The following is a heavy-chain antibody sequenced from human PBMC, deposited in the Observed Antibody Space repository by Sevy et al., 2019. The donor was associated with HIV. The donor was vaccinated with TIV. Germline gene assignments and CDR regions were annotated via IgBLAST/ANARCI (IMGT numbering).Heavy chain of an antibody. CDR2: FDPTGGSR. D-gene: IGHD1-26*01. V-gene: IGHV1-46*01. CDR1: GYTFSTYY. CDR3: ARDRDVSGNYLEYFYYAMDV. Sequence: ASVKVSCKTSGYTFSTYYIYWVRQAPGQGLEWIGIFDPTGGSRSYAQRFQGRLTMTGDTSTSTAYMELSSLTSEDTAVYYCARDRDVSGNYLEYFYYAMDVWGQGITVTVSS. J-gene: IGHJ6*02.